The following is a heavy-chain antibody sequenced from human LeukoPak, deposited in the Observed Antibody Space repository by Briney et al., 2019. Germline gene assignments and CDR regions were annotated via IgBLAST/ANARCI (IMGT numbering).Heavy chain of an antibody. CDR3: AKFVKPGIAVAALGY. V-gene: IGHV3-23*01. D-gene: IGHD6-19*01. CDR1: GFSFSSYA. CDR2: ISGSGGST. J-gene: IGHJ4*02. Sequence: GGSLRLSCAASGFSFSSYAMSWVRQAAAKRLEGVSGISGSGGSTYYADSVKGRFTISRDNSKNTLYLQMNSLRAEDTAVYYCAKFVKPGIAVAALGYWGQGTLVTVSS.